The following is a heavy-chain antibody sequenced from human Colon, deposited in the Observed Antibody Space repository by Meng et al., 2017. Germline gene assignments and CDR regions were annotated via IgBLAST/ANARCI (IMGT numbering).Heavy chain of an antibody. J-gene: IGHJ4*02. CDR2: VYYDGST. D-gene: IGHD3-16*02. CDR3: ARFAGNYVWGNSRYIF. Sequence: QLQLQESGPGLVKPSETLSLTCIVSGDSISSSSYYWGWIRQTQWKELDWIASVYYDGSTYYNPSLTSLKSRLTISIDTSKNQFSLRLSSVTAADTAVYFCARFAGNYVWGNSRYIFWGRGTLVTVSS. CDR1: GDSISSSSYY. V-gene: IGHV4-39*01.